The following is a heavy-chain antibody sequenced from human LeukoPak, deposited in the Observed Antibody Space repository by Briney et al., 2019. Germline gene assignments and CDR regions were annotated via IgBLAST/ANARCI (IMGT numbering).Heavy chain of an antibody. J-gene: IGHJ4*02. CDR1: GYTFTSYY. V-gene: IGHV1-46*01. Sequence: ASVKVSCKASGYTFTSYYMHWVRQAPGQGLEWMGIINPSGGSTSYAQKFQGRVTMTRDTSITTAYMELSRLRSDDTAVYYCTRDSEEGFDYWGQGTLVTVSS. CDR3: TRDSEEGFDY. CDR2: INPSGGST.